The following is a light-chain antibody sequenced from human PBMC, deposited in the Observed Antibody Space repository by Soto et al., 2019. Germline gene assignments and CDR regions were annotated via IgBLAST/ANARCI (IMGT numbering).Light chain of an antibody. V-gene: IGKV1-27*01. CDR2: AAS. J-gene: IGKJ1*01. Sequence: DIQMTQSPSSLSASVGDRVTITCRASQGISNYLAWYQQKPGKVPKLLIYAASTLQSGVPSRFSGSGSGTDFTLIISSLQPEDVATYYCQKYNSAPTFGLGTKVEIK. CDR3: QKYNSAPT. CDR1: QGISNY.